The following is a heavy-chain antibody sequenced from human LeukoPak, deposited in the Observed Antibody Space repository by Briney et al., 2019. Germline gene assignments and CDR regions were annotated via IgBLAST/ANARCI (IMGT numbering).Heavy chain of an antibody. V-gene: IGHV4-59*04. CDR2: IYYSGTT. D-gene: IGHD2-21*01. Sequence: SETLSLTCVMSGGSFSGYYWNWIRQSPGKGLEWIGNIYYSGTTYYSSSLKSRLTLSVDTSKNQFSLRLTSVTAADTAVYYCARLEKDDYPMGIVYWGQGALVTVSS. J-gene: IGHJ4*01. CDR1: GGSFSGYY. CDR3: ARLEKDDYPMGIVY.